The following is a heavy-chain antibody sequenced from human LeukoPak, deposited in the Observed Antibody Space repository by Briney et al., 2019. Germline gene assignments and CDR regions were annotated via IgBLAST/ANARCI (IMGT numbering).Heavy chain of an antibody. CDR3: ARDGPMVTGTRNWFDP. V-gene: IGHV4-39*07. CDR1: GFTFSSYE. Sequence: GSLRLSCAASGFTFSSYEMNWVRQPPGKGLEWIGSIYYSGSTYYNPSLKSRVTISVDTSKNQFSLKLSSVTAADTAVYYCARDGPMVTGTRNWFDPWGQGTLVTVSS. CDR2: IYYSGST. D-gene: IGHD1-7*01. J-gene: IGHJ5*02.